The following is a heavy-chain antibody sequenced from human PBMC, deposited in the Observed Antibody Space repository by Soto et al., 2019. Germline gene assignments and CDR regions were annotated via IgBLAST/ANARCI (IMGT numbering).Heavy chain of an antibody. CDR3: ARDGNYYDSSGDAFDI. J-gene: IGHJ3*02. CDR2: ISYDGSNK. D-gene: IGHD3-22*01. V-gene: IGHV3-30-3*01. Sequence: GGSLRLSCAASGFTFSSYAMHWVRQAPGKGLEWVAVISYDGSNKYYADSVKGRFTISRDNSKNTLYLQMNSLRAEDTAVYYCARDGNYYDSSGDAFDIWGQGTMVTVSS. CDR1: GFTFSSYA.